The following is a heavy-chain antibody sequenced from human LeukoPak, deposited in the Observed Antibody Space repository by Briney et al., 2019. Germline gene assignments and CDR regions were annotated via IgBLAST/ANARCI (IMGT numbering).Heavy chain of an antibody. J-gene: IGHJ5*02. CDR2: IGTAGDT. CDR3: ARGQKQWLVGNNWFDP. D-gene: IGHD6-19*01. V-gene: IGHV3-13*01. Sequence: GGSLRLSCAASGFTISSYDMHWVRQATGKGLEWVSAIGTAGDTYYPGSVKGRFTISRENAKNSLYLQMNSLRAGDTAVYYCARGQKQWLVGNNWFDPWGQGTLVTVSS. CDR1: GFTISSYD.